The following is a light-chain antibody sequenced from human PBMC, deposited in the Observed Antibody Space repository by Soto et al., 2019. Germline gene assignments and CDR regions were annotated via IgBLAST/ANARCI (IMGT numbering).Light chain of an antibody. Sequence: DIQMTQSPSSVSASVGDRITITCRASQDISSWLAWYQQKPGKAPKLLISVASDLQSGVQSRFSDSGSGPDITLTISSLQPEDFEAYYSQHTNTLPIAVGQGTRLE. CDR2: VAS. CDR1: QDISSW. CDR3: QHTNTLPIA. J-gene: IGKJ5*01. V-gene: IGKV1D-12*01.